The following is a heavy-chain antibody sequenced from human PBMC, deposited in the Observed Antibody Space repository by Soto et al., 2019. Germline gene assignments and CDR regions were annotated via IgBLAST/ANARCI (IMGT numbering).Heavy chain of an antibody. V-gene: IGHV3-48*01. CDR3: ARHSMVRGVGWFDT. Sequence: EVQLVESGGGLVQPGGSLRLSFAASGFTFSSYSMNWVRQAPGKGREWVSYVSSRSSTIYYAESVKGRFTISRDNAKNTLYRHMNSRRGEDRAVYYCARHSMVRGVGWFDTWGQGALVTFSS. CDR2: VSSRSSTI. J-gene: IGHJ5*02. CDR1: GFTFSSYS. D-gene: IGHD3-10*01.